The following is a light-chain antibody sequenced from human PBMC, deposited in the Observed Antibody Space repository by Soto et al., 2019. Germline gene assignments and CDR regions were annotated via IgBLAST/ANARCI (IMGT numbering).Light chain of an antibody. J-gene: IGKJ1*01. CDR1: QSLSGSY. Sequence: EIVLTQSPGTLSLSPGERVTLSCRASQSLSGSYLAWYQQKPGQAPRLLIHDASRRAHGIPDRFSGSGSGTDFTLTINRLEPEDFAVYYCQQYGRSPRTFGQGTKVEIK. V-gene: IGKV3-20*01. CDR2: DAS. CDR3: QQYGRSPRT.